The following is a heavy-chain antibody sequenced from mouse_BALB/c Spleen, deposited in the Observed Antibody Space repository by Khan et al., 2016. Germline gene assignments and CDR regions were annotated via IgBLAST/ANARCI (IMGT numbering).Heavy chain of an antibody. V-gene: IGHV1-54*01. CDR1: GYAFTNYL. J-gene: IGHJ2*01. CDR2: INPGSGGT. Sequence: QVRLQQSGAELVRPGTSVKVSCKASGYAFTNYLIEWVKQRPGQGLEWIGVINPGSGGTNYNEKFKGKATLTADKSSSTAYMQLSSLTSDDSAVYFCARGGGFDYWGQGTTLTVSS. CDR3: ARGGGFDY.